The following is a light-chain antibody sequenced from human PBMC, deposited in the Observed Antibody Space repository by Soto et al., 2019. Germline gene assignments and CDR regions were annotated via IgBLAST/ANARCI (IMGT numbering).Light chain of an antibody. Sequence: DLVMTQSPLSLPVIPGEPASISCRSSQSLLHRNGYNYLDWYLQKPGQSPQLLIYLGSSRASGVPDRFSGSGSGTEFTLTISSLQPDDFATYYCQHYNSYSEAFGQGTKVDIK. J-gene: IGKJ1*01. CDR3: QHYNSYSEA. V-gene: IGKV2-28*01. CDR2: LGS. CDR1: QSLLHRNGYNY.